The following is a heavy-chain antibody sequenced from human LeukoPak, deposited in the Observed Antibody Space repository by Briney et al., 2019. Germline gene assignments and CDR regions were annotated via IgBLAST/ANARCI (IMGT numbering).Heavy chain of an antibody. D-gene: IGHD3-16*01. Sequence: ASVKVSRKVSGYTLTELSMHWVRQAPGKGLEWMGGFDPEDGETIYAQKFQGRVTMTEDTSTDTAYMELSSLRAEDTAVYYCAKDLEDYVWGSSGMDVWGKGTTVTVSS. J-gene: IGHJ6*04. CDR3: AKDLEDYVWGSSGMDV. CDR2: FDPEDGET. V-gene: IGHV1-24*01. CDR1: GYTLTELS.